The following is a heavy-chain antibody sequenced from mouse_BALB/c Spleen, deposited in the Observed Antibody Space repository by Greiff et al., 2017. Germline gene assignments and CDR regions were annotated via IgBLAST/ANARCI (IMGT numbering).Heavy chain of an antibody. V-gene: IGHV5-9-3*01. CDR2: ISSGGSYT. J-gene: IGHJ4*01. CDR1: GFTFSSYA. CDR3: ARGGYDDAMDY. Sequence: EVNVVESGGGLVKPGGSLKLSCAASGFTFSSYAMSWVRQTPEKRLEWVATISSGGSYTYYPDSVKGRFTISRDNAKNTLYLQMSSLRSEDTAMYYCARGGYDDAMDYWGQGTSVTVSS. D-gene: IGHD2-2*01.